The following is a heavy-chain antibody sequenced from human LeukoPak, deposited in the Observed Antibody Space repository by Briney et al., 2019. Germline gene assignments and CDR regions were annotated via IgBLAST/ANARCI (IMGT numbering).Heavy chain of an antibody. CDR1: GFTFSSYA. J-gene: IGHJ4*02. V-gene: IGHV3-23*01. CDR3: AKDQGYCSGGSCYSSYDY. Sequence: GGSLRLSCAASGFTFSSYAMSWVRQAPGKGLEWVSAISGSGGSTYYADSVKGRFTISRDNSKNTLYLQMNSLRAEDTAVYYCAKDQGYCSGGSCYSSYDYWGQGTLVTVSS. CDR2: ISGSGGST. D-gene: IGHD2-15*01.